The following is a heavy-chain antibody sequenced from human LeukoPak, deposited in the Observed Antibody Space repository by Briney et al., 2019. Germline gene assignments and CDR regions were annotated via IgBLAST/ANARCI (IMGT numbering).Heavy chain of an antibody. CDR2: INPNSGGT. V-gene: IGHV1-2*02. CDR3: ARDRAVVGYYYYGMDV. CDR1: GYTFTGYY. Sequence: ASVKVSCKASGYTFTGYYMHWVRQAPGQGLEWMGWINPNSGGTNYAQKFQGRVTMTRDTSISTAYMELSRLRSDDTAVYYCARDRAVVGYYYYGMDVWGQGTTVTVSS. D-gene: IGHD6-19*01. J-gene: IGHJ6*02.